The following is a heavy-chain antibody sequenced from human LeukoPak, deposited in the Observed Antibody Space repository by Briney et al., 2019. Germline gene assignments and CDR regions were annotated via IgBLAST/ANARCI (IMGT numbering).Heavy chain of an antibody. J-gene: IGHJ3*02. Sequence: GASVKVSCKASGYTFTSYGISWGRQAPGQGLEWVGWISGYNGNTNYAQKLQGRVTIATETSTSTAFMELRSLTSDDTAVYYCATLSDYRGSRPFDIWGQGTMVTVSS. CDR2: ISGYNGNT. D-gene: IGHD4-23*01. CDR3: ATLSDYRGSRPFDI. V-gene: IGHV1-18*01. CDR1: GYTFTSYG.